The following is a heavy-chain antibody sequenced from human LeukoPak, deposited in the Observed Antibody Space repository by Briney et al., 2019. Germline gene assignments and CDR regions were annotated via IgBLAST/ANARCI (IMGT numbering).Heavy chain of an antibody. CDR3: ARVMGGGSYSYYFDY. J-gene: IGHJ4*02. V-gene: IGHV3-7*01. D-gene: IGHD1-26*01. CDR2: IKEDGSDK. CDR1: GFTFSDYW. Sequence: GGSLRLSCAASGFTFSDYWMSWVRQAPGKGLEWVANIKEDGSDKYYVDSVKGRFTISRDNAKNSLYLQMNSLRAEDTAVYYCARVMGGGSYSYYFDYWGQGTLVTVSS.